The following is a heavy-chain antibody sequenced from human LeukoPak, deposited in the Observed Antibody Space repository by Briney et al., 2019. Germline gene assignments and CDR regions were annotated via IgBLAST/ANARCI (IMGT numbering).Heavy chain of an antibody. V-gene: IGHV3-66*01. D-gene: IGHD3-22*01. CDR3: ARDSGDYYDSSGYDDAFDI. CDR1: GFTVSSNY. J-gene: IGHJ3*02. CDR2: IYSGGST. Sequence: GGSLRLSCAASGFTVSSNYMSWVRQAPGKGLEWVSVIYSGGSTYYADSVKGRFTISRDNSKNTLYLQMNSLRAEDTAVYYCARDSGDYYDSSGYDDAFDIWGQGTMVTVSS.